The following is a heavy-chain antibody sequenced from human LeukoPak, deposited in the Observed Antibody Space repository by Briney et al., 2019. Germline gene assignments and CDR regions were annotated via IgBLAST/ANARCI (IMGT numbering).Heavy chain of an antibody. CDR3: ARLRYSSYTDY. J-gene: IGHJ4*02. V-gene: IGHV4-59*01. D-gene: IGHD6-13*01. CDR2: IYYSGST. Sequence: SETLSLTCAVSGGSISSYYWSWIRQPPGKGLEWIGYIYYSGSTNYNPSLKSRVTISVDTSKNQFSLKPSSVTAADTAVYYCARLRYSSYTDYWGQGTLVTVSS. CDR1: GGSISSYY.